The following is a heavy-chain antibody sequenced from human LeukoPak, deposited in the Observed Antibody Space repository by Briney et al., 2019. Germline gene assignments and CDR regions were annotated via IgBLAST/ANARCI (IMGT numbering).Heavy chain of an antibody. D-gene: IGHD2-2*01. CDR3: ASASVVVPAAMYNYYYYYMDV. CDR2: IYHSGST. Sequence: SETLSLTCAVSGYSISSGYYWGWIRQPPGKGLECIGSIYHSGSTYYNPSLKSRVTISVDTSKNQFSLKLSSVTAADTAVYYCASASVVVPAAMYNYYYYYMDVWGKGTTVTVSS. J-gene: IGHJ6*03. CDR1: GYSISSGYY. V-gene: IGHV4-38-2*01.